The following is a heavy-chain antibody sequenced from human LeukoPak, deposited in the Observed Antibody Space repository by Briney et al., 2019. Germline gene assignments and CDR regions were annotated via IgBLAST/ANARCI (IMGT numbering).Heavy chain of an antibody. CDR1: GFSLSTRGMC. J-gene: IGHJ4*02. V-gene: IGHV2-70*11. CDR3: ARISITSVSGSYSPAATLDY. Sequence: SGPALVKPTQTLTLTCTFSGFSLSTRGMCVSWIRQPPGKALEWLSRIDWDDDKYYSTSLKTRLTISKDTSKNQVVLTMTNMDPVDTATYYCARISITSVSGSYSPAATLDYWGQGTLVTVSS. CDR2: IDWDDDK. D-gene: IGHD1-26*01.